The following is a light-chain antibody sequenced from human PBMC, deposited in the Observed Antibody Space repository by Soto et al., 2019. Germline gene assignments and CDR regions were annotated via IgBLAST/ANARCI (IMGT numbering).Light chain of an antibody. J-gene: IGKJ2*01. V-gene: IGKV3-20*01. Sequence: EVVLTQSPGTLSLSPGERATLSCRAGQHINIAYMAWYQQKPGQAPRLLIYGAFNRATGIPDRFSVSGFGTDFTLTISRLEPDAVAVADCQQFRNSSSTVGQGNKLEI. CDR1: QHINIAY. CDR3: QQFRNSSST. CDR2: GAF.